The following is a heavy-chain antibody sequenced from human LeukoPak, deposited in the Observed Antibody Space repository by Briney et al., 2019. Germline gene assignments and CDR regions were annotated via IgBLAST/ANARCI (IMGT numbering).Heavy chain of an antibody. J-gene: IGHJ4*01. CDR3: AREQGSQQYGNSWSFDY. CDR1: GFTFSQYW. V-gene: IGHV3-7*03. CDR2: IKHDGSEKQDGSEK. Sequence: GGSLRLSCAASGFTFSQYWMSWVRQAPGKGLEWVANIKHDGSEKQDGSEKNYVDSVKGRFTISRDNAKNSLYLQMNSLRAEDTAAYYCAREQGSQQYGNSWSFDYWGHGTLVTVSS. D-gene: IGHD6-13*01.